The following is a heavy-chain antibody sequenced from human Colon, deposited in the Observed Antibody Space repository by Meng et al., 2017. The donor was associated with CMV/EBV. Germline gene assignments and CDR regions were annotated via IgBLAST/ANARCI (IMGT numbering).Heavy chain of an antibody. CDR1: GGTLSNYD. CDR2: IIPFSGMA. D-gene: IGHD2-2*01. J-gene: IGHJ5*02. Sequence: KISCKASGGTLSNYDISWLRQVPGQGFEWVGGIIPFSGMADYAPKFQGRVTITTDESTNTGYMQLSSLRYEDTAIYYCARGASGPRVPAAIGWFDPWGQGTLVTVSS. V-gene: IGHV1-69*05. CDR3: ARGASGPRVPAAIGWFDP.